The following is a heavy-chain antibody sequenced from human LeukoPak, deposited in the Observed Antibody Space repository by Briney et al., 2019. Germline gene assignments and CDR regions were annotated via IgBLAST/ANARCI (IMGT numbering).Heavy chain of an antibody. CDR1: GYTISSYW. V-gene: IGHV3-7*01. J-gene: IGHJ3*02. CDR2: IKEGGSET. CDR3: ASDIPCNDFDI. Sequence: QPAGSLTLTCAVSGYTISSYWMTWFSQAPGKGVEWLVKIKEGGSETYYKQSVKGRFTVSRDTDKNSLYLQMSSVSAEDTAVYYCASDIPCNDFDIWGQGTMVTVSS. D-gene: IGHD1-1*01.